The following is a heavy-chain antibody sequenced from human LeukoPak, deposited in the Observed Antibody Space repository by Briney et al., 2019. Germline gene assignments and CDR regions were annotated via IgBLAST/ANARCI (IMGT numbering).Heavy chain of an antibody. D-gene: IGHD3-22*01. CDR2: IYHIGSI. V-gene: IGHV4-4*02. Sequence: PSGTLSLTCAVSDGSINSGNWWSWVRQPPGKGLEWIGEIYHIGSIKYNPSLESRVTISVDKSKNQFSLKLSSVTAADTAVYFCARGPYSYDSSGAFDIWGQGTMVTVSS. J-gene: IGHJ3*02. CDR3: ARGPYSYDSSGAFDI. CDR1: DGSINSGNW.